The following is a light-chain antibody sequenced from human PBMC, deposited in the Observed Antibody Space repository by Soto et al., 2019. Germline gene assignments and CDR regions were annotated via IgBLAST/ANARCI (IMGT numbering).Light chain of an antibody. CDR2: GAS. CDR3: QQYGSSPQT. V-gene: IGKV3-20*01. Sequence: EIVLTQSPGTLSLSPGERATLSCRASQSVSSNFLAWYQQKPGQAPRLLIYGASSRATGIPDRFSGSGSGTDFSLTISRLEPEDFAVYYCQQYGSSPQTFGHGTK. CDR1: QSVSSNF. J-gene: IGKJ1*01.